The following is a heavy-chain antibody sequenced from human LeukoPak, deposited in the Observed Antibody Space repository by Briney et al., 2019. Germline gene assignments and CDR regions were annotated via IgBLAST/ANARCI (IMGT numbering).Heavy chain of an antibody. J-gene: IGHJ6*03. CDR1: GGTFSSYA. CDR2: IIPIFGTA. D-gene: IGHD3-3*01. CDR3: ARGAYYDFWSGYQRNYYYYYYMDV. V-gene: IGHV1-69*05. Sequence: ASVKVSCKASGGTFSSYAISWVRQAPGQGLEWMGGIIPIFGTANYAQKFQGRVTITTDESTSTAYMELSSLRSEDTAVYYCARGAYYDFWSGYQRNYYYYYYMDVWGKGTTVTVSS.